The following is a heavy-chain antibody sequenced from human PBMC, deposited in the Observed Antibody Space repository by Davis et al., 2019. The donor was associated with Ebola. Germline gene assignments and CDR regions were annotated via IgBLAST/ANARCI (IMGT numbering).Heavy chain of an antibody. Sequence: PSETLSLTCTVSGYSISGGSYWGWVRQPPGKGLEWIGSIYHSGSTYYNPSLKSRVIISVDTSKNQFSLKLSSVTAADTAVYYCASSGEINIWGQGTLVTVSS. CDR2: IYHSGST. J-gene: IGHJ3*02. CDR3: ASSGEINI. V-gene: IGHV4-38-2*02. CDR1: GYSISGGSY. D-gene: IGHD3-10*01.